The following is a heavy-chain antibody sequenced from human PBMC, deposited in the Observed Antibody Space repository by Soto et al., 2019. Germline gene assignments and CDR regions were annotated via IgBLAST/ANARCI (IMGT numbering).Heavy chain of an antibody. D-gene: IGHD2-2*02. CDR3: VLESCRRTGCYTLEL. Sequence: VQLVQSGGGLVQPGGSLRLSCAASGFTFGGSRVHWVRQASGKGLEWVGRIRSDSASSAIAYAASGRGRFTPSRDDSKNTADLQVNTLEVEDTALYSVVLESCRRTGCYTLELWGQGTLVTVSP. CDR2: IRSDSASSAI. CDR1: GFTFGGSR. V-gene: IGHV3-73*01. J-gene: IGHJ4*02.